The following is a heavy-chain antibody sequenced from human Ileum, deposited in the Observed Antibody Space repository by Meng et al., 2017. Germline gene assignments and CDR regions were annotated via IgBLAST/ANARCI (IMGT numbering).Heavy chain of an antibody. V-gene: IGHV4-34*01. CDR3: ARGGPWFDP. CDR2: INHSGST. Sequence: QVQLQWCVAGLLMPCATLSLTWAVYGGSFSGHYWSWIRQPPGKGLEWIGEINHSGSTNYNPSLTSRVTISVDTSKNQFSLKLSSVTAADTAVYYCARGGPWFDPWGQGTLVTVSS. CDR1: GGSFSGHY. J-gene: IGHJ5*02.